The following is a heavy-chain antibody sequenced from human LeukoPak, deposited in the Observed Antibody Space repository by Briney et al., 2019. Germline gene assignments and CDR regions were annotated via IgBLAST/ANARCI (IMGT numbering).Heavy chain of an antibody. D-gene: IGHD6-6*01. Sequence: GSLRLSCAASGFTFSSYWMSWVRQAPGKGLEWVANIKEDGSEKFYVDSVKGRFTISRDNAKISLYLQMNSLRAEDTAVYYCARDRGSSDYFGYWGQGTLVTVSS. CDR3: ARDRGSSDYFGY. J-gene: IGHJ4*02. CDR2: IKEDGSEK. CDR1: GFTFSSYW. V-gene: IGHV3-7*01.